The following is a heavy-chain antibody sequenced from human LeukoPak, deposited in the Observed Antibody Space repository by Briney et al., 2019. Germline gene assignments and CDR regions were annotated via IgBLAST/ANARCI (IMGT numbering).Heavy chain of an antibody. D-gene: IGHD1-26*01. J-gene: IGHJ3*02. CDR1: GFTSSSYA. CDR3: AKLRSGTTGNVEI. CDR2: ISGSGGNT. V-gene: IGHV3-23*01. Sequence: PGGSLRLSCAASGFTSSSYAMSWVRQAPVKGLEWVSAISGSGGNTYYADSVKGRFTISRDNSKNTLYLQMNSLRAEDSAAYYCAKLRSGTTGNVEIWGQGTMVTVSS.